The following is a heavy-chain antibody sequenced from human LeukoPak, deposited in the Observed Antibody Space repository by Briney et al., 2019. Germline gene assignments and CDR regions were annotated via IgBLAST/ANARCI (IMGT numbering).Heavy chain of an antibody. CDR3: AKGTDFWSGYHDYYGMDV. V-gene: IGHV3-9*01. Sequence: PGGSLRLSCAASGFTFDDYAMHWVRQAPVKGLEWVSGISWNSGSIGYADSVKGRFTISRDNAKNSLYLQMNSLRAEDTALYYCAKGTDFWSGYHDYYGMDVWGQGTTVTVSS. CDR1: GFTFDDYA. J-gene: IGHJ6*02. CDR2: ISWNSGSI. D-gene: IGHD3-3*01.